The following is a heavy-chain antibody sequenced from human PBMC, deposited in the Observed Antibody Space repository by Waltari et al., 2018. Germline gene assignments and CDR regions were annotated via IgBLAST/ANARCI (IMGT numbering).Heavy chain of an antibody. J-gene: IGHJ3*02. D-gene: IGHD2-2*01. Sequence: EVQLVESGGGLVQPGRSLRLSCTASGFTFGDYAMSWFRQAPGKGLEWVGFIRSKAYGGTTEYAASVKGRFTISRDDSKSIAYLQMNSLKTEETAVYYCTGHDAVVPLLGAFDIWGQGTMVTVSS. CDR2: IRSKAYGGTT. CDR3: TGHDAVVPLLGAFDI. V-gene: IGHV3-49*03. CDR1: GFTFGDYA.